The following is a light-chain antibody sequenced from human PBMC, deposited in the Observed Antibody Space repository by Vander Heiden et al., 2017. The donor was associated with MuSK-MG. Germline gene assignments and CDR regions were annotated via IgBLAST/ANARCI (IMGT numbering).Light chain of an antibody. CDR1: QSVFYSSNDKNY. V-gene: IGKV4-1*01. CDR3: QQYYSAPRS. CDR2: WAS. J-gene: IGKJ2*04. Sequence: DIVMTQSPDSLAVSLGERATINCKSSQSVFYSSNDKNYLAGYQQKPGQPPKLLIYWASTRESGVPDRFSASGSGTDFTLTISSLQAEDVAVYYCQQYYSAPRSFGQGTKLEIK.